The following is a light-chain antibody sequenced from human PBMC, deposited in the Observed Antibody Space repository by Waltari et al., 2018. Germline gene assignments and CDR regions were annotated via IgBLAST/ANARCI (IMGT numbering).Light chain of an antibody. Sequence: QSALTQPASVSGSPGQSITISCTGTSRDVGGYNYVSWYQKHPGKAPKLMIYEVSNRPSRVSNRFSGSKSGNTDSLTISGLQAEDEADYYCSSYTSSSTLVFGGGTKLTVL. CDR2: EVS. CDR3: SSYTSSSTLV. CDR1: SRDVGGYNY. J-gene: IGLJ2*01. V-gene: IGLV2-14*01.